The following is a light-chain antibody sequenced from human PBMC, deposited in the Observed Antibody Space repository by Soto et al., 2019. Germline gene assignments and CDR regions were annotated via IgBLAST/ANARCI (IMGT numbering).Light chain of an antibody. CDR1: QSVARNF. Sequence: EIVLTQSPGTLSLSPGERATLSCRASQSVARNFLAWFQQRPGQAPRLLIYGASSRATGIPDRFSGGGSGTGFPLTISRLEPEDFAVYYCQQYGSSPRTFGQGTKVDFK. V-gene: IGKV3-20*01. CDR2: GAS. J-gene: IGKJ1*01. CDR3: QQYGSSPRT.